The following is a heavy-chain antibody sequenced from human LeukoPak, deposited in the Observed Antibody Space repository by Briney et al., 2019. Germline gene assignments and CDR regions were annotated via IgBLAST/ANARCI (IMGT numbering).Heavy chain of an antibody. Sequence: GGSLRLSCAAAGFTFSSYEMNWVRQAPGEGLEWVSYISSSGNTIYYADSVKGRFTISRDNAKNSLYLQMNSLRAEDTAVYYCASTSWYSSSWYQVDYWGQGTLVTVSS. V-gene: IGHV3-48*03. CDR2: ISSSGNTI. J-gene: IGHJ4*02. CDR1: GFTFSSYE. D-gene: IGHD6-13*01. CDR3: ASTSWYSSSWYQVDY.